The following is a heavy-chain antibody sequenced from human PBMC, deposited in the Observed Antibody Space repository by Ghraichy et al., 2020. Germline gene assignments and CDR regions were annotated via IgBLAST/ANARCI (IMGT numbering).Heavy chain of an antibody. CDR3: ARDRRAGRGPNFDC. D-gene: IGHD3-10*01. Sequence: SETLSLTCTVSGGSISSGGYYWSWIRQHPGKGLEWIGYIYYSGSTYYNPSLKSRVTISVDTSKNQFSLKLSSVTAADTAVYYCARDRRAGRGPNFDCWGQGTLVTVSS. CDR2: IYYSGST. J-gene: IGHJ5*01. CDR1: GGSISSGGYY. V-gene: IGHV4-31*03.